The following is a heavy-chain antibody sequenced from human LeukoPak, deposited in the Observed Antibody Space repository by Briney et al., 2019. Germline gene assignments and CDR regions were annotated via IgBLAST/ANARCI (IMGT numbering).Heavy chain of an antibody. CDR3: ARRESSGWSYYFDY. D-gene: IGHD6-19*01. V-gene: IGHV1-8*01. J-gene: IGHJ4*02. CDR2: MNPSSGNT. CDR1: GYTFTSYD. Sequence: ASVKVSCKASGYTFTSYDINWVRQATGQGLEWMGWMNPSSGNTGYAQKFQGRVTMTRNTSISTAYMELSSLRSEDTAVYYCARRESSGWSYYFDYWGQGTLVTVSS.